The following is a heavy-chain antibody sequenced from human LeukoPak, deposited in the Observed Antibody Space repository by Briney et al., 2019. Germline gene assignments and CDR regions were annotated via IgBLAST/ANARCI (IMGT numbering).Heavy chain of an antibody. CDR1: GFTFSSYA. J-gene: IGHJ4*02. CDR3: ARDQVAALGVLGY. CDR2: ISYDGSNK. D-gene: IGHD6-19*01. V-gene: IGHV3-30*04. Sequence: GGSLRLSCAASGFTFSSYAMHWVRQAPGKGLEWVAVISYDGSNKYYADSVKGRFTISRDNSKNTLYLQMNSLRAEDTAVYYCARDQVAALGVLGYWGQETLVTVSS.